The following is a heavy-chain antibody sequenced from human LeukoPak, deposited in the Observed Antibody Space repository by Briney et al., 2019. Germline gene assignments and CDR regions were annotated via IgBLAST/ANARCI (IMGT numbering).Heavy chain of an antibody. CDR3: ARSGQTDFWSGYFDY. V-gene: IGHV4-39*07. CDR2: IYYSGST. CDR1: GGSISSSSYY. D-gene: IGHD3-3*01. Sequence: SETLTLTCTVSGGSISSSSYYWGWIRQPPGKGLEWIGSIYYSGSTYYNPSLKSRVTISVDRSKNQFSLKLSSVTAADTAVYYCARSGQTDFWSGYFDYWGQGTLVTVSS. J-gene: IGHJ4*02.